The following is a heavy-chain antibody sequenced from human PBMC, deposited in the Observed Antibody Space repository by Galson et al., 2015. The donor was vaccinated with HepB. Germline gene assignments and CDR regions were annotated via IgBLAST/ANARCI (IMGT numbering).Heavy chain of an antibody. CDR1: GDSVSSNSAA. CDR2: TYYRSKWYN. J-gene: IGHJ6*02. D-gene: IGHD5-12*01. CDR3: AKDGYGRYYSGMAV. Sequence: CAISGDSVSSNSAAWNWIRQSPSRGLEWLGRTYYRSKWYNDYAVSVKSRIIINPDTSKNQISLQLNSVTPDDTAVYYCAKDGYGRYYSGMAVWGQGTAVTVSS. V-gene: IGHV6-1*01.